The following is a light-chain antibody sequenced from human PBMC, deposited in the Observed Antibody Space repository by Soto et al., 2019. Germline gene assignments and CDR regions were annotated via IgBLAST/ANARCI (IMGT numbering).Light chain of an antibody. Sequence: EIVLTQSPGTLSLSPGEIATLSCRASQSVSSSYLAWYQQKPGQAPRLLIYGASSRATGIPDRFSGSGSGTYSTLTISRLETEDFAVYYCQQYGSSPWTFGHGTKVDIK. CDR3: QQYGSSPWT. J-gene: IGKJ1*01. V-gene: IGKV3-20*01. CDR1: QSVSSSY. CDR2: GAS.